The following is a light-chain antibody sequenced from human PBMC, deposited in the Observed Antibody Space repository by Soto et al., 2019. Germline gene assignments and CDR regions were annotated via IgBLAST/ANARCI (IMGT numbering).Light chain of an antibody. CDR3: CSFAGSNTFV. CDR2: EGS. J-gene: IGLJ1*01. Sequence: QSVLTQPASVSGSPGQSITLSCTGTSSDVGSYNLVSWYQQHPGKAPKLMIYEGSKRPSGVSNRFSGSKSGNTASLTISGLQAEDEADYYCCSFAGSNTFVSGTGTKVTVL. CDR1: SSDVGSYNL. V-gene: IGLV2-23*03.